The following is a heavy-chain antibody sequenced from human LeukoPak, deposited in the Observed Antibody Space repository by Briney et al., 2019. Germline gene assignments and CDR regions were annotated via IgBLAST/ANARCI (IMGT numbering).Heavy chain of an antibody. CDR3: AKVGSTPSRY. Sequence: PGRSLRLSCAASGFTFSSYGMHWVRQAPGKELEWVAFIRYDGSNKYYADSVKGRFTISRDNSKNTLYLQMNSLRAEDTAVYYCAKVGSTPSRYWGQGTLVTVSS. CDR2: IRYDGSNK. CDR1: GFTFSSYG. J-gene: IGHJ4*02. D-gene: IGHD6-13*01. V-gene: IGHV3-30*02.